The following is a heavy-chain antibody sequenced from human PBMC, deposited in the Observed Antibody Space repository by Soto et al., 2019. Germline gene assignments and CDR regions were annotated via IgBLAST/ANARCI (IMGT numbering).Heavy chain of an antibody. D-gene: IGHD3-9*01. CDR3: ARGGLTNPSNFDY. CDR1: GGSISIGGYS. CDR2: IYHSGST. Sequence: SETLSLTCAVSGGSISIGGYSWSWIRQPPGKGLEWIGYIYHSGSTYYNPSLKSRVTISVDRSKNQFSLKLSSVTAADTAVYYCARGGLTNPSNFDYWGQGTLVTVSS. J-gene: IGHJ4*02. V-gene: IGHV4-30-2*01.